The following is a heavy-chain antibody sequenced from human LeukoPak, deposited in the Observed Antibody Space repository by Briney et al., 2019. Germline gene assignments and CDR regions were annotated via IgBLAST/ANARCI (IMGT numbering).Heavy chain of an antibody. CDR1: GYTFTSYG. V-gene: IGHV1-18*04. CDR3: AREENDGDYVAY. J-gene: IGHJ4*02. D-gene: IGHD4-17*01. CDR2: IRAYNSNT. Sequence: ASVTVSCKASGYTFTSYGISWVRQAHGQGREWMGWIRAYNSNTNYAQTLQGRITITTDTTTSTAYMELRSRRSNDAGVYYCAREENDGDYVAYWGQGTLVTVSS.